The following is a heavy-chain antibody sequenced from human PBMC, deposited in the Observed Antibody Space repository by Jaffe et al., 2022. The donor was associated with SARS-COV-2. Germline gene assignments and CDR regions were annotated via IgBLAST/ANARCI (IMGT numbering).Heavy chain of an antibody. Sequence: QVQLQESGPGLVKPSETLSLTCTVSGGSISSYYWSWIRQPPGKGLEWIGYIYYSGSTNYNPSLKSRVTISVDTSKNQFSLKLSSVTAADTAVYYCARMGGGETARDLRPSHLWYFDLWGRGTLVTVSS. CDR3: ARMGGGETARDLRPSHLWYFDL. D-gene: IGHD3-16*01. CDR2: IYYSGST. J-gene: IGHJ2*01. V-gene: IGHV4-59*08. CDR1: GGSISSYY.